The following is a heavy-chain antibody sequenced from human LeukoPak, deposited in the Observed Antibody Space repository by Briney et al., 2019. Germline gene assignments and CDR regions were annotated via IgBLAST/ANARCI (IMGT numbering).Heavy chain of an antibody. CDR1: GFTFSNAW. J-gene: IGHJ3*02. V-gene: IGHV3-15*01. D-gene: IGHD6-13*01. CDR2: IKSKTDGGTT. CDR3: TTPYSSSWKKGDAFDI. Sequence: GGSLRLSCAASGFTFSNAWMSWVRQAPGKGLEWVGRIKSKTDGGTTDYAAPVKGRFTISRDDSKNTLYLQMNSLKTEDTAVYYCTTPYSSSWKKGDAFDIWGQGTMVTVSS.